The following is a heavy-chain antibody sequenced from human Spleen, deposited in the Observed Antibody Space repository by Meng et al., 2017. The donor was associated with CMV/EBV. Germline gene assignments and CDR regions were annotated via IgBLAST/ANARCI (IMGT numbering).Heavy chain of an antibody. J-gene: IGHJ6*02. V-gene: IGHV3-33*01. Sequence: SCAASLFTFRNYGMHWVRQAPGKGLEWVAIIWYDGTNKNYGDSVKGRFAISRDNSKNTLYLQMNSLRAEDTAVYYCARVHPEGYYYGMDVWGQGTTVTVSS. CDR2: IWYDGTNK. CDR3: ARVHPEGYYYGMDV. CDR1: LFTFRNYG. D-gene: IGHD1-14*01.